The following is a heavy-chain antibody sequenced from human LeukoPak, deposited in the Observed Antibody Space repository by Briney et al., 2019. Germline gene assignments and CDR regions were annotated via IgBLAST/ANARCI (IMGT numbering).Heavy chain of an antibody. J-gene: IGHJ4*02. CDR1: GYTITSYA. Sequence: ASVKVSCKASGYTITSYAMSWVRQAPGQGLEWMGRINTNTGNPTYAQGFTGRFVFSLDTSVSTAYLQISSLKAEDTAVYYCVCFDCGDYWGQGTLVTVSS. V-gene: IGHV7-4-1*02. D-gene: IGHD3-9*01. CDR2: INTNTGNP. CDR3: VCFDCGDY.